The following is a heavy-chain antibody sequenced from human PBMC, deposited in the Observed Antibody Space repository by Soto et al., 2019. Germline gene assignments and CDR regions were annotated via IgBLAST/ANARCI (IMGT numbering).Heavy chain of an antibody. Sequence: EVQLLESGGGLVQPGGSLRLSCAASGFTFSSYAMSWVRQAPGKVLEWVSAISGSGGSTYYADSVKGRFTISRDNSKNTLYLQMNSLRAEDTAVYYCAKGDYDFWSGYLKDDAFDIWGQGTMVTVSS. D-gene: IGHD3-3*01. CDR2: ISGSGGST. J-gene: IGHJ3*02. CDR3: AKGDYDFWSGYLKDDAFDI. CDR1: GFTFSSYA. V-gene: IGHV3-23*01.